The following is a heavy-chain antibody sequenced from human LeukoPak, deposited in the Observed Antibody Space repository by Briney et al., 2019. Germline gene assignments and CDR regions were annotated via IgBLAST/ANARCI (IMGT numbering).Heavy chain of an antibody. CDR3: ARGGSNYCSLGRFDY. Sequence: SETLSLTCTVSGGSISSYYWSWIRQPPGKGLEWIGYIYYSGSTNYNPSLKSRVTISVDTSKNQFSLKLSSVTAADTAVYYCARGGSNYCSLGRFDYWGQGTLVTVSS. V-gene: IGHV4-59*01. CDR1: GGSISSYY. CDR2: IYYSGST. J-gene: IGHJ4*02. D-gene: IGHD4-11*01.